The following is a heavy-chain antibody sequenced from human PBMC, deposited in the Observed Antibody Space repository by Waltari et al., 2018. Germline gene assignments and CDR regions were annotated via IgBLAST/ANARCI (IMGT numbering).Heavy chain of an antibody. D-gene: IGHD7-27*01. V-gene: IGHV3-21*01. CDR1: GFTFSSSS. Sequence: EVQLVESGGGLVKPGGSLRLSCAASGFTFSSSSMNWVRQAPGKGLEWVSSISSSSSYIYYADSVKGRFTISRDNAKNSLYLQMNSLRAEDTAVYYCARDSLGAFDIWGQGTMVTVSS. CDR3: ARDSLGAFDI. CDR2: ISSSSSYI. J-gene: IGHJ3*02.